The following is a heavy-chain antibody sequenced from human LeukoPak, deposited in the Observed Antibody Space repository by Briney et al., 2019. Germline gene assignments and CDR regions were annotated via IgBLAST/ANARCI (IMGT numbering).Heavy chain of an antibody. CDR2: INPYSGGT. Sequence: ASVRVSCKASGYTFTCYYMHWVRQPPGQGLEWMGWINPYSGGTSYAQTFQDRVTMTRDTSTTTAYMELSRLISDDTAIYYCASVSIVRGIIPFPPDSWGQGTLVTVSS. D-gene: IGHD3-10*01. CDR1: GYTFTCYY. J-gene: IGHJ4*02. V-gene: IGHV1-2*02. CDR3: ASVSIVRGIIPFPPDS.